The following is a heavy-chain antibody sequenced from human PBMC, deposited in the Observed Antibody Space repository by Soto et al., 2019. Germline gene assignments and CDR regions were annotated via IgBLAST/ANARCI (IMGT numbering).Heavy chain of an antibody. CDR2: ISPYNGNT. D-gene: IGHD2-2*01. V-gene: IGHV1-18*01. CDR3: ARDGDRCTSTRCSPWPDTHFEL. J-gene: IGHJ2*01. Sequence: QVQLVQSGDEVKKPGASVKVSCKASGYTFTNYGISWVRQAPGQGLERMGWISPYNGNTKYPQKLQGRVTMTTDTSTRTSYMELRSLRSDDTAVYFCARDGDRCTSTRCSPWPDTHFELWGRGTLVTVSS. CDR1: GYTFTNYG.